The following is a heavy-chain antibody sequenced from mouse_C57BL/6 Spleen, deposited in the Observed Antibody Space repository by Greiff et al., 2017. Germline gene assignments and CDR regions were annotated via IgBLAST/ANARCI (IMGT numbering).Heavy chain of an antibody. CDR2: IDPSDSYT. J-gene: IGHJ2*01. D-gene: IGHD1-1*01. Sequence: QVQLQQPGAELVRPGTSVKLSCKASGYTLTSYWMHWVKQRPGQGLEWIGVIDPSDSYTNYNQKFKGKATLTVDTSSSTAYMQLSSLTSEDSAVYYCARTKSTTVVASFDYWGQGTTLTVSS. V-gene: IGHV1-59*01. CDR3: ARTKSTTVVASFDY. CDR1: GYTLTSYW.